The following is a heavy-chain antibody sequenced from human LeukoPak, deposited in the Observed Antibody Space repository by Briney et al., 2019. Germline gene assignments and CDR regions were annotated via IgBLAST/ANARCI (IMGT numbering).Heavy chain of an antibody. J-gene: IGHJ4*02. V-gene: IGHV4-59*08. CDR1: GDSMSIYY. CDR3: ARLVAGPYYFDY. D-gene: IGHD2-21*01. Sequence: SETLSLTCNVSGDSMSIYYWSWIRQPPGKGLEWIGYIYHSGITNYNPSLKSRVTISVDTSKNQFSLKLNSVTAADTAVYYCARLVAGPYYFDYWGQGILVTVSS. CDR2: IYHSGIT.